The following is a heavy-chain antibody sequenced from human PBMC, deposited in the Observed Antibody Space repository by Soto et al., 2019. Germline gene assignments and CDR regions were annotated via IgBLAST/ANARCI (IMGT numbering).Heavy chain of an antibody. CDR2: ISYDGRNK. V-gene: IGHV3-30*18. CDR3: VKDGSSGWPYYYGMDV. D-gene: IGHD6-19*01. Sequence: QVQLVESGGGGVQPGRSLRLSCAASGFTFSSYAMHWVRQAPGKVLEWVAVISYDGRNKYYADSVKGRFTISRDNSKNTLYLQMSSLRAEDTAVYYCVKDGSSGWPYYYGMDVWGQGPTVTVSS. J-gene: IGHJ6*02. CDR1: GFTFSSYA.